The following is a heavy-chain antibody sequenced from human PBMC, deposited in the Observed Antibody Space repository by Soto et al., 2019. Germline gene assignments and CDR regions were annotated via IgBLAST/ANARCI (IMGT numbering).Heavy chain of an antibody. D-gene: IGHD6-19*01. CDR1: GFTFSNAW. CDR3: TTDHVPTGIAVAYFEY. J-gene: IGHJ4*02. V-gene: IGHV3-15*01. CDR2: IKSKTDGGTT. Sequence: EVQLVESGGGLVQPGGSLRLSCAASGFTFSNAWMSWVRQAPGKGLEWVGRIKSKTDGGTTDYAAHGKGRFTIGRDDSKNTLYLRINSLKTVDTAVYYGTTDHVPTGIAVAYFEYWGQGRLV.